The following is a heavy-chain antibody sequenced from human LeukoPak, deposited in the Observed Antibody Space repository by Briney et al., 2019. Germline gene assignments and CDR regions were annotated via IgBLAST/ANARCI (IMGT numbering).Heavy chain of an antibody. J-gene: IGHJ4*02. D-gene: IGHD3-10*01. CDR2: ISSGGSTI. V-gene: IGHV3-48*03. CDR3: ARGPNYGSGSYADY. Sequence: GGSLRLSCAASEFTFSNYEMNWVRQAPGKGLEWVSYISSGGSTIYYADSVKDRFTISRDNAENSLYLQMNSLRAEDTAVYYCARGPNYGSGSYADYWGQGTLVTVSS. CDR1: EFTFSNYE.